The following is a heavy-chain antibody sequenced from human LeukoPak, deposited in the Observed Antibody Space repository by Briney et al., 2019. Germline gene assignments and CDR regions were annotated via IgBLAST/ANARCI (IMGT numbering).Heavy chain of an antibody. V-gene: IGHV1-69*05. CDR3: ARGGDYSNYGSVRFDP. J-gene: IGHJ5*02. CDR1: GGTFSSYA. Sequence: ASVKVSCKASGGTFSSYAISWVRQAPGQGLEWMGRIIPIFGTANYAQKFQGRVTITTDDSTSTAYMELSSLRSEDTAVYYCARGGDYSNYGSVRFDPWGQGTLVTVSS. CDR2: IIPIFGTA. D-gene: IGHD4-11*01.